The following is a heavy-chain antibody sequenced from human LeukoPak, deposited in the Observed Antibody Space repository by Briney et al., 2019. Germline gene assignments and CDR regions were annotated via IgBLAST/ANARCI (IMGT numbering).Heavy chain of an antibody. CDR1: GGSFSGYY. D-gene: IGHD5-18*01. V-gene: IGHV4-34*01. J-gene: IGHJ6*03. CDR2: INHSGST. Sequence: SETLSLTCAVYGGSFSGYYWSWIRQPPGKGLEWIGEINHSGSTNYNPSLKSRVTISVDTSKNQFSLKLSSVTAADTAVYYCARVPRRGYSYGPPVYYMDVWGKGTTVTVSS. CDR3: ARVPRRGYSYGPPVYYMDV.